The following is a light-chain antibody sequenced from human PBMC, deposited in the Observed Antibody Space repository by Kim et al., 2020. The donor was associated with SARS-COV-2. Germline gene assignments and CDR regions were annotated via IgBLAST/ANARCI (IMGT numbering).Light chain of an antibody. CDR3: QQYNRWPPYI. CDR2: GAS. CDR1: QSVTSN. V-gene: IGKV3-15*01. Sequence: VAPGESAPLSCRASQSVTSNLAWYQQRPGQAPRLLIYGASIRATGIPDRFSGSGSGTEFTLTISSLQPEDFALYYCQQYNRWPPYIFGQGTKLEI. J-gene: IGKJ2*01.